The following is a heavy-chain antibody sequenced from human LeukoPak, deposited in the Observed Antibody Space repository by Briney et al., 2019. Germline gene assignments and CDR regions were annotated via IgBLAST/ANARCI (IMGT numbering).Heavy chain of an antibody. CDR2: IYHSGST. Sequence: SETLSLTCAVSGGSISSGGYSWSWIRRPPGQGLEWIGYIYHSGSTYYNPSLKSRVTISVDRSKNQFSLKLSSVTAADTAVYYCASTYSSSWNLDYWGQGTLVTVSS. V-gene: IGHV4-30-2*01. CDR1: GGSISSGGYS. D-gene: IGHD6-13*01. J-gene: IGHJ4*02. CDR3: ASTYSSSWNLDY.